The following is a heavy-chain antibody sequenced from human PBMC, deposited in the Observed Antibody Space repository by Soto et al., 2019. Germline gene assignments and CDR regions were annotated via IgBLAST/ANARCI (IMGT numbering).Heavy chain of an antibody. Sequence: SETLSLTCTVSGDSMATGGHYYNWIRQVPGKGLEWIGYVYYSGATHYTPSLRARATISRDTSKNQFSLRLISMTAADTALYYCARDKDLQPTVWGFWGQGXQVTVSS. J-gene: IGHJ4*02. CDR2: VYYSGAT. CDR3: ARDKDLQPTVWGF. CDR1: GDSMATGGHY. D-gene: IGHD3-16*01. V-gene: IGHV4-31*03.